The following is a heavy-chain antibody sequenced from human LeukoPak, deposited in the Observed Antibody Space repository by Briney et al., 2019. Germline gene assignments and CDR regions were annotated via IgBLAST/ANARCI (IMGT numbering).Heavy chain of an antibody. Sequence: PGESLRLSCAGSGFTFSSYWMSWVRQAPGKGLEWVANIKQDGSEKYYVDSVKGRFTISRDNAKNSLYLQMNSLRAEDTAVYYCARDLPDYWGQGTLVTVSS. J-gene: IGHJ4*02. CDR1: GFTFSSYW. V-gene: IGHV3-7*01. CDR3: ARDLPDY. CDR2: IKQDGSEK.